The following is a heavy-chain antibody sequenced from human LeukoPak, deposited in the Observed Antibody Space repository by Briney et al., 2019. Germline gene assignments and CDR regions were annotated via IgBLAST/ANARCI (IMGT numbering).Heavy chain of an antibody. J-gene: IGHJ4*02. CDR1: GGSISSSSYY. V-gene: IGHV4-39*01. CDR3: ARVDYGDYSKDFDY. D-gene: IGHD4-17*01. Sequence: PSETLSLTCTVSGGSISSSSYYWGWIRQPPGEGLEWIGNIYYSGTTHYNPSLKSRVTISVDTSKNQFSLKLSSVTAADTAVYYCARVDYGDYSKDFDYWGQGTLVTVSS. CDR2: IYYSGTT.